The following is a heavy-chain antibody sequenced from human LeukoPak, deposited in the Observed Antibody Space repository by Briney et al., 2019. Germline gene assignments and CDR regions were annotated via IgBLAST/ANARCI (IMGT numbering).Heavy chain of an antibody. Sequence: PGGSLRLSCAAPGFTFSSYAMSWVRQAPGKGLEWVSAISGSGGSTYYADSVKGRFTISRDNSKNTLYLQMNSLRAEDTAVYYCAKDESPYPPRIRLHYGSGSYYQYWGQGTLVTVSS. V-gene: IGHV3-23*01. J-gene: IGHJ4*02. D-gene: IGHD3-10*01. CDR3: AKDESPYPPRIRLHYGSGSYYQY. CDR1: GFTFSSYA. CDR2: ISGSGGST.